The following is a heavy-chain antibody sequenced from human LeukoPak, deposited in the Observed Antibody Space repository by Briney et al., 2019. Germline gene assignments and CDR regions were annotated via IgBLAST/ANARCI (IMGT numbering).Heavy chain of an antibody. D-gene: IGHD2-2*01. J-gene: IGHJ4*02. V-gene: IGHV3-15*01. Sequence: GGSLRLSCAASGFTFSNAWMSWVRQAPGKGLEWVGRIKSKTDGGTTDYAAPVKGRFTISRDDSKNTLYLQMNSLKTEDTAVYYCTTYCSSTSCPWYFDYWGQGTLVTVSS. CDR1: GFTFSNAW. CDR3: TTYCSSTSCPWYFDY. CDR2: IKSKTDGGTT.